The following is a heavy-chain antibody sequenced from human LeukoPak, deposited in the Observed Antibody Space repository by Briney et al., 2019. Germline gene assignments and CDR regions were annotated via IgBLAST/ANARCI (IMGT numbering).Heavy chain of an antibody. CDR3: AREVGAIYYFDY. CDR2: IIPILGIA. J-gene: IGHJ4*02. CDR1: GYTFTSYY. V-gene: IGHV1-69*04. Sequence: ASVKVSCKASGYTFTSYYMHWVRQAPGQGLEWMGRIIPILGIANYAQKFQGRVTITADKSTSTAYMELSSLRSEDTAVYYCAREVGAIYYFDYWGQGTLVAVSS. D-gene: IGHD1-26*01.